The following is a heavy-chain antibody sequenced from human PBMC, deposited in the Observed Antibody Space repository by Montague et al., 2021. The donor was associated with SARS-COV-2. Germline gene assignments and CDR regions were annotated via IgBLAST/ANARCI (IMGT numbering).Heavy chain of an antibody. V-gene: IGHV4-38-2*02. CDR1: GYSISSGYY. CDR2: IYHSGGT. D-gene: IGHD1-1*01. Sequence: SETLSLTCSVSGYSISSGYYWGWIRQPPGKGLEWIGNIYHSGGTXXSPSLKSRVAVSLDTSRTQCSLRLNSLTAADAAVYYCVRDSRLNCFYYWGRGILVAVSS. J-gene: IGHJ4*02. CDR3: VRDSRLNCFYY.